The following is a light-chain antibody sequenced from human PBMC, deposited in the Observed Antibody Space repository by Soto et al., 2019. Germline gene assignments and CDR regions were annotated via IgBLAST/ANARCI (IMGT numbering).Light chain of an antibody. CDR3: QQYGTPPQT. Sequence: ESVLTQSPGTLSLSPGERATLSCRASQSVVSSSLAWYQQKPGQAPRLLIYGASSRATGIPDRFSGSGSGTDFTLTISRLEPEDFAVYYCQQYGTPPQTFGQGTKVEIK. CDR1: QSVVSSS. V-gene: IGKV3-20*01. J-gene: IGKJ1*01. CDR2: GAS.